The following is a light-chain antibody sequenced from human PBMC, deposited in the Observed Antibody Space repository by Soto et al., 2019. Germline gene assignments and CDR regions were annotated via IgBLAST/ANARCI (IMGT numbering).Light chain of an antibody. Sequence: EIVMTQSPATLSVSPGERATLSCRASQSVSSNLAWYQQKPGQAPRLLIYGASTRATGIPARFSGSGSGTAFTLSISSLQSEDFAVYSCQHYNNWPPWTFGQGTKVEIK. J-gene: IGKJ1*01. CDR1: QSVSSN. V-gene: IGKV3-15*01. CDR2: GAS. CDR3: QHYNNWPPWT.